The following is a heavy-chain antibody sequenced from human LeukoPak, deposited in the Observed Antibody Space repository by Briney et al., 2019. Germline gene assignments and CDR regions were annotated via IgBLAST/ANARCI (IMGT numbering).Heavy chain of an antibody. CDR1: GFTFSDYW. V-gene: IGHV3-7*01. J-gene: IGHJ4*02. Sequence: PGGSLRLSCSASGFTFSDYWVTWVRQAPGKGLEWVANIKQDGSEKYYVDSVKGRFTISRDNAKNSLYLQMNSLRAEDTAVYYCARDHPYNWNYVRARQYYFDYWGQGTLVTVSS. CDR2: IKQDGSEK. CDR3: ARDHPYNWNYVRARQYYFDY. D-gene: IGHD1-7*01.